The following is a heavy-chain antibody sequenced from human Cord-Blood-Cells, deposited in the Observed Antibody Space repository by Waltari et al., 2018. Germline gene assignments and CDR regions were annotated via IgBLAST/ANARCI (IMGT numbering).Heavy chain of an antibody. CDR1: GGSISSYY. CDR3: AGWFRELFDY. V-gene: IGHV4-59*08. CDR2: IYYSGST. J-gene: IGHJ4*02. Sequence: QVQLQESGSGRVKPSETLSLTCTVSGGSISSYYWSWIRQPPGKGLEWIGYIYYSGSTNYNPSLKSRVTISVDTSKNQFSLKLSSVTAADTAVYYCAGWFRELFDYWGQGTLVTVSS. D-gene: IGHD3-10*01.